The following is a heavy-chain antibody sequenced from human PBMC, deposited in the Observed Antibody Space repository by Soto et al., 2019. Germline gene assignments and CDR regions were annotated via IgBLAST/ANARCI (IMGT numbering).Heavy chain of an antibody. V-gene: IGHV3-53*02. Sequence: DVQLVETGGGLIQPGRSLRLSCAASGFIVSSSYMTWVRQAPGKGLEWVSVIYADGRTYYADSLKGRCTISRDNSKNTLYLQMNSVSAEDSAVYYCARCGGLYGQCYFDCWGQGTLVTVSS. J-gene: IGHJ4*02. CDR1: GFIVSSSY. CDR2: IYADGRT. D-gene: IGHD2-8*01. CDR3: ARCGGLYGQCYFDC.